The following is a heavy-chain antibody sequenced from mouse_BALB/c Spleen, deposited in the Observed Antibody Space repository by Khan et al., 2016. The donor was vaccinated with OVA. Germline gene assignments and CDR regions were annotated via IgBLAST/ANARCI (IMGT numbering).Heavy chain of an antibody. D-gene: IGHD2-14*01. J-gene: IGHJ3*01. CDR3: VIDGAYYRNDGWYAY. Sequence: QVQLQQSGAELARPGASVKMSCKASGYTFTSYTIHWIKLRPGQSLEWIGYINPSNGYTNYNQKFKDKATLTADKSSTTAYMQLSSLTSDVSAVYNCVIDGAYYRNDGWYAYWGQGTLVTVSA. CDR2: INPSNGYT. CDR1: GYTFTSYT. V-gene: IGHV1-4*01.